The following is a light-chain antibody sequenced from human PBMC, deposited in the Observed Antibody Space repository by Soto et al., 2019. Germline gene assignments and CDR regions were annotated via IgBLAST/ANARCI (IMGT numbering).Light chain of an antibody. CDR2: GAS. CDR1: QSISNN. Sequence: EIVFTQSPGTLSLSPGERAILSCRASQSISNNLAWYRQKPGQAPKILIYGASTRATGIPDRFGGSGSGTDFTLTISRLEPEDFAVYYCQHYGSSPPFTFGPGTKVDIK. CDR3: QHYGSSPPFT. V-gene: IGKV3-20*01. J-gene: IGKJ3*01.